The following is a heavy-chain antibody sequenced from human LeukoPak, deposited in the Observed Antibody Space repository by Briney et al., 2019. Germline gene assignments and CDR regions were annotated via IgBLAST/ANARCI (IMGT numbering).Heavy chain of an antibody. J-gene: IGHJ5*02. CDR2: IKYDGDEE. CDR3: ARQGGLGNYATGSWFDP. V-gene: IGHV3-7*01. Sequence: GGSLRLSCAASGFSFRDYWMSWMRQAPGKGLEWVANIKYDGDEEYYVDSVKGRFIISRDNAKNSLYLQMDSLRAEDTAMYYCARQGGLGNYATGSWFDPWGQGTLVTVSS. D-gene: IGHD1-7*01. CDR1: GFSFRDYW.